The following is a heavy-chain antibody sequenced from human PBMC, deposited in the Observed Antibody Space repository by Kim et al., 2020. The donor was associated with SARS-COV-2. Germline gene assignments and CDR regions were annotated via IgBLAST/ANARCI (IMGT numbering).Heavy chain of an antibody. D-gene: IGHD3-22*01. CDR2: ISAYNGNT. CDR3: ARETYYYDSSGYYYFEYFQH. J-gene: IGHJ1*01. Sequence: ASVKVSCKASGYTFTSFGISWVRQAPGQGLEWMGWISAYNGNTNYAQKLQGRVTMTTDTSTSTAYMELRSLRSDDTAVYYCARETYYYDSSGYYYFEYFQHWGQGTLVTVSS. CDR1: GYTFTSFG. V-gene: IGHV1-18*01.